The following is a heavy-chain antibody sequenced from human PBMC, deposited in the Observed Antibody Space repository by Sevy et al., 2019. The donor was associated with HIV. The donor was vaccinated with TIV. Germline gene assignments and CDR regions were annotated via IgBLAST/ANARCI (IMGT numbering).Heavy chain of an antibody. CDR1: GFTFSTYW. D-gene: IGHD6-13*01. V-gene: IGHV3-7*03. J-gene: IGHJ4*02. CDR2: IKQDGSEE. Sequence: RGSLRLSCAASGFTFSTYWMNWVRLAPGKGLEWVANIKQDGSEEYYVDSVRGRFTISRDNAKNSLYLQMNSLRAEDTAVYYCARDAVLYSSSWRFDYWGQGTLVTVSS. CDR3: ARDAVLYSSSWRFDY.